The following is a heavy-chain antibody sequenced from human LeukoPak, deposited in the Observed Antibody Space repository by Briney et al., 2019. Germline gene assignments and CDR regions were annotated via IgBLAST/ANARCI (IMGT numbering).Heavy chain of an antibody. V-gene: IGHV3-23*01. CDR3: AKGGHYSFFDY. CDR2: ISGDGTET. CDR1: GFIVSDNF. Sequence: KTGGSLRLSCAASGFIVSDNFMTWVRQAPRKGLEWVSTISGDGTETFYADSVKGRFTISRDNSKNTHYLQMSSLRAEDTGIYYSAKGGHYSFFDYWGQGTLVTVSS. D-gene: IGHD4-11*01. J-gene: IGHJ4*02.